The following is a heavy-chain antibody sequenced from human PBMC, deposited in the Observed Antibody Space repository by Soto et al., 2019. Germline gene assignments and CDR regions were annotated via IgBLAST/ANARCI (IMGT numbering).Heavy chain of an antibody. J-gene: IGHJ4*02. D-gene: IGHD2-15*01. CDR2: INAGNGNT. Sequence: QVQLVQSGAEVKKPGASVKVSCKASGYTFISYAMHWVRQAPGQRLEWMGWINAGNGNTKYSQKSQGRVTITRDTSASTAYMELSSLRSEDTAVYYCASGPGGPDGPGDYWGQGTLVTVSS. CDR3: ASGPGGPDGPGDY. V-gene: IGHV1-3*01. CDR1: GYTFISYA.